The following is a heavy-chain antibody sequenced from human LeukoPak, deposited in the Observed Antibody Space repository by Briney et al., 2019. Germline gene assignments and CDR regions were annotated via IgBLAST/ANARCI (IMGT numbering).Heavy chain of an antibody. CDR3: ARTIYYYESTSYFSDAFDV. V-gene: IGHV3-21*01. CDR2: ISPTSAYI. J-gene: IGHJ3*01. Sequence: GGSLRLSCAATGFTLSGHSMNWVRQAPRKGLDWVSSISPTSAYIYYQDSVKGRFTISRDDAKNSLYLEMDSLRAEDTAVYYCARTIYYYESTSYFSDAFDVWGQGTMVTVSS. CDR1: GFTLSGHS. D-gene: IGHD3-22*01.